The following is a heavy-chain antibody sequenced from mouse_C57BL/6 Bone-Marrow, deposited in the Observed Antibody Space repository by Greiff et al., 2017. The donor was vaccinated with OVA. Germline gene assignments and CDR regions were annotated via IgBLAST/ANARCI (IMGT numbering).Heavy chain of an antibody. D-gene: IGHD1-1*01. CDR3: ATLLRSYDFDY. V-gene: IGHV1-52*01. J-gene: IGHJ2*01. CDR2: IDPSDSET. CDR1: GYTFTSYW. Sequence: QVQLQQPGAELVRPGSSVKLSCKASGYTFTSYWMHWVKQRPIQGLEWIGNIDPSDSETHYNQKFKDKATLTVDKSSSTAYMQLSSLTSEDSAVYYCATLLRSYDFDYWGQGTTLTVSS.